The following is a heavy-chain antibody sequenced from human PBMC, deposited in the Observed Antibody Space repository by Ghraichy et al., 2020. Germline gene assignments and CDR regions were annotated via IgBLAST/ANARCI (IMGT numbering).Heavy chain of an antibody. J-gene: IGHJ3*02. D-gene: IGHD4-17*01. CDR3: ATGGTTTAAFDI. CDR1: GYTFTGYY. Sequence: ASVKVSCKASGYTFTGYYIHWVRQAPGQGLEWMGRIIFNSGDTKYTQKFRGRVTLTRDTSISTAYMELSRLRSDDTAVYYCATGGTTTAAFDIWGQGSMVTVSS. V-gene: IGHV1-2*06. CDR2: IIFNSGDT.